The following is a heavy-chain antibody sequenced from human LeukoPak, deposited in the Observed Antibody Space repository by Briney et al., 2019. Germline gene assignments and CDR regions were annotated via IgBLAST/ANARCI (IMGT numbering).Heavy chain of an antibody. V-gene: IGHV4-59*06. CDR1: GGSISSYY. J-gene: IGHJ4*02. D-gene: IGHD3-10*01. CDR3: ARGPYGSGSYNPDY. Sequence: SETLSLTCTVSGGSISSYYWSWIRQHPGKGLVWIGYIYYSGSTYYNPSLKSRVTISVDTSKNQFSLKLSSVTAADTAVYYCARGPYGSGSYNPDYWGQGTLVTVSS. CDR2: IYYSGST.